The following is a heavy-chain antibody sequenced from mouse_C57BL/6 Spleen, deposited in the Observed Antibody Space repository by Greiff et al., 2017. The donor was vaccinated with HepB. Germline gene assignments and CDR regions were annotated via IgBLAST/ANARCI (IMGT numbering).Heavy chain of an antibody. CDR3: ARDLYGYDFRAMDY. D-gene: IGHD2-2*01. Sequence: EVQLVESGGGLVKPGGSLKLSCAASGFTFSSYAMSWVRQTPEKRLEWVATISDGGSYTYYPDNVKGRFTISRDNAKNNLYLQMSHLKSEDTAMYYCARDLYGYDFRAMDYWGQGTSVTVSS. V-gene: IGHV5-4*01. CDR2: ISDGGSYT. J-gene: IGHJ4*01. CDR1: GFTFSSYA.